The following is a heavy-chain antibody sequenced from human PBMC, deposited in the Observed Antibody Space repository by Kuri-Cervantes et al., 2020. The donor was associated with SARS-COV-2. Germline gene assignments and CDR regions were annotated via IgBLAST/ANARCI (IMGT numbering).Heavy chain of an antibody. CDR1: GLTFSSSW. D-gene: IGHD2-15*01. CDR2: IKHDGSET. V-gene: IGHV3-7*01. CDR3: ASERAGPRGGFDS. J-gene: IGHJ4*02. Sequence: GGSLRLSCEASGLTFSSSWMSWVRQAPGKGLEWVANIKHDGSETHYVESVKGRFTTSRDNAKNLLYLQMNSLRADDTAVYYCASERAGPRGGFDSWGPGTLVTVSS.